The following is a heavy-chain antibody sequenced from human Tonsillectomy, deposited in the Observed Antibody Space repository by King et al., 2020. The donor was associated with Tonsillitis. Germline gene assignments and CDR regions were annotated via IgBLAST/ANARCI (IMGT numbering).Heavy chain of an antibody. J-gene: IGHJ4*02. CDR3: ARGGSIGATVSGGVWGCDF. CDR1: GYIFNNYD. CDR2: MNPKSGNT. D-gene: IGHD3-16*01. V-gene: IGHV1-8*01. Sequence: QLVQSGAEVKKPGASVKVSCKASGYIFNNYDINWVRQATGQGLEWIGWMNPKSGNTGCAQKFQGRVTMTRDTSITTAYMELGSLASDDTAVYYCARGGSIGATVSGGVWGCDFWGQGTLVTVSS.